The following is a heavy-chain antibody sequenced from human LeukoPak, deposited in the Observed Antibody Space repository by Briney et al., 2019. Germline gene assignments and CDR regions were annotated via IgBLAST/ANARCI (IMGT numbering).Heavy chain of an antibody. J-gene: IGHJ4*02. CDR2: HNPSSGST. Sequence: ASVKVSCKASGYTFTTYYMHWVRQAPGQGLEWMGIHNPSSGSTSYAQRFQGRVTMTRDTSTSTFYMELRSLKSEDTAVYYCARDGEYYDSSGSYFDYWGQGTAVTVSS. D-gene: IGHD3-22*01. V-gene: IGHV1-46*01. CDR3: ARDGEYYDSSGSYFDY. CDR1: GYTFTTYY.